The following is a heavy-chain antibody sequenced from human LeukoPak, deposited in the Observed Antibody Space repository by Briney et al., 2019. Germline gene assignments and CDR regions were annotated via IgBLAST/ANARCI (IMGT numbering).Heavy chain of an antibody. CDR2: IYHSGST. Sequence: PSETLSLTCTVSGGSISSGGYYWSWIRQPPGKGLEWIGYIYHSGSTYYNPSLKSRVTISVDRSKNQFSLKLSSVTAADTAVYYCARDIPLGYDSSGYSSIDAFDIWGQGTMVTVSS. CDR1: GGSISSGGYY. J-gene: IGHJ3*02. D-gene: IGHD3-22*01. V-gene: IGHV4-30-2*01. CDR3: ARDIPLGYDSSGYSSIDAFDI.